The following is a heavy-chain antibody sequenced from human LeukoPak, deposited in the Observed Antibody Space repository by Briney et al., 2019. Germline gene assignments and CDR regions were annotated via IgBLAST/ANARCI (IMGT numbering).Heavy chain of an antibody. J-gene: IGHJ2*01. D-gene: IGHD6-13*01. V-gene: IGHV4-59*01. CDR1: GGSISSYY. CDR2: IYYSGST. Sequence: SETLSLTCTVSGGSISSYYWSRIRQPPGKGLEWIGYIYYSGSTNYNPSLKSRVTISVDTSKNQFSLKLSSVTAADTAVYYCARVRSSSWYNSWYFDLWGRGTLVTVSS. CDR3: ARVRSSSWYNSWYFDL.